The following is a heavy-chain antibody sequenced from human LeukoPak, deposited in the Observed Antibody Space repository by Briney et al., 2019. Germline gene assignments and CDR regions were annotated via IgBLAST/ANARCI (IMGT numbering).Heavy chain of an antibody. CDR2: IIPILGIA. Sequence: ASVKVSCRASGGTFSSYAISWVRQAPGQGLEWMGRIIPILGIANYAQKFQGRVTITADKSTSTAYMELSSLRSEDTAVYYCARELSSSWYYYYYGMDVWGQGTTVTVSS. V-gene: IGHV1-69*04. D-gene: IGHD6-13*01. J-gene: IGHJ6*02. CDR1: GGTFSSYA. CDR3: ARELSSSWYYYYYGMDV.